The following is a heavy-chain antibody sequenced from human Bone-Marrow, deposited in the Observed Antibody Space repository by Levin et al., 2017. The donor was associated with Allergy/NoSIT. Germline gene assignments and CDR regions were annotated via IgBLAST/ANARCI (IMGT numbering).Heavy chain of an antibody. J-gene: IGHJ4*02. CDR3: ARDRGSGWQRGGYFDY. V-gene: IGHV3-33*01. CDR2: IWYAGSNK. CDR1: FFPFLFSF. D-gene: IGHD6-19*01. Sequence: PGESLKISCVAFFFPFLFSFLQWVRQAPGKGLEWVAMIWYAGSNKYYADSVTGRFTVSRDPSKNTLYLQMDRLRVEDTAMYYGARDRGSGWQRGGYFDYWGQGTLVTVFS.